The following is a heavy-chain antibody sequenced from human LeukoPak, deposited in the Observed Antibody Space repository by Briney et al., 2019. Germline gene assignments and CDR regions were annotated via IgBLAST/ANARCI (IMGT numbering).Heavy chain of an antibody. CDR3: ARGGYYAASDI. CDR2: IVSNGGNT. V-gene: IGHV3-64*02. J-gene: IGHJ4*02. D-gene: IGHD3-3*01. Sequence: PGGSLRLSCAASGLTFSSIAMHWVRQAPGKGLECVSAIVSNGGNTYYADSARGRFPISRDNSKDTVYLQMGSLRPEDTAVYYCARGGYYAASDIGGQGALVTVPS. CDR1: GLTFSSIA.